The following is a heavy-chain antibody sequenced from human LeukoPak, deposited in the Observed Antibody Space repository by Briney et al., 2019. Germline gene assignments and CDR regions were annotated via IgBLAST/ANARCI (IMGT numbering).Heavy chain of an antibody. CDR3: AKHKDDHGDYYYMDV. J-gene: IGHJ6*03. V-gene: IGHV3-30*02. D-gene: IGHD4-17*01. CDR1: GFTFSHYG. Sequence: PGGSLRLSCAASGFTFSHYGIHWVRQAPGKGLEWVAFISYDGSKKYYGDSVKGRFTISRGNSKNTLHLQMNSLRAEDTAVFYCAKHKDDHGDYYYMDVWGKGTTVTVSS. CDR2: ISYDGSKK.